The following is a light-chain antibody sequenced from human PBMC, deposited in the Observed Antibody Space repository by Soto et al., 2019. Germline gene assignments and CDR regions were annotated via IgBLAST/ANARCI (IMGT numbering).Light chain of an antibody. CDR2: EVS. Sequence: QSALTPPASLSGSPGQAITISFTGTSSGVGGYNYVSWYQQHPGKAPKLMIYEVSNRPSGVSNRFSGSKSGNTASLTISGLQAEDEADYYCNSYTSISTMVFGGGTQLTVL. V-gene: IGLV2-14*01. CDR3: NSYTSISTMV. CDR1: SSGVGGYNY. J-gene: IGLJ2*01.